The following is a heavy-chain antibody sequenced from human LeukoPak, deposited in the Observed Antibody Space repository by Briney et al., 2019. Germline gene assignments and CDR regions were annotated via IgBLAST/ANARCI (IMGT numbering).Heavy chain of an antibody. V-gene: IGHV4-39*01. J-gene: IGHJ4*02. CDR1: GGSISSSSYY. CDR3: ARTGDIVVVPAAED. Sequence: SETLSLTCTVSGGSISSSSYYWGWIRQPPGTGREWIGSIYYSGSTYYNPSLKSRVTISVDTSKNQFSLKLSSVTAADTAVYYCARTGDIVVVPAAEDWGQGTLVTVSS. CDR2: IYYSGST. D-gene: IGHD2-2*01.